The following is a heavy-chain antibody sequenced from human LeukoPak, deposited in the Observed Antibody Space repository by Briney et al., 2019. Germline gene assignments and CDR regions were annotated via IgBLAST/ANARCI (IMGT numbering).Heavy chain of an antibody. J-gene: IGHJ5*02. Sequence: SETLSLTCAVYGGSFSGYYWSWIRQPPGKGLEWIGEINHSGGTNYNPSLKSRVTISVDTSKNQFSLKLSSVTAADTAVYYCARIGVVLRYFDWTSNWFDPWGQGTLVTVSS. CDR1: GGSFSGYY. D-gene: IGHD3-9*01. CDR3: ARIGVVLRYFDWTSNWFDP. V-gene: IGHV4-34*01. CDR2: INHSGGT.